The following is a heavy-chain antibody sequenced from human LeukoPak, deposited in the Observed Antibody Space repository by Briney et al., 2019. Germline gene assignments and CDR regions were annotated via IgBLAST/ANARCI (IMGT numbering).Heavy chain of an antibody. V-gene: IGHV3-74*01. CDR2: INSDGSSA. CDR3: ARVVEGAGDYYMDV. J-gene: IGHJ6*03. CDR1: GFTVRSNY. Sequence: GGSLRLSCAASGFTVRSNYMTWVRQAPGKGLVWVSRINSDGSSASYADSVKGRFTISRDNAKNTLYLQMNSLRAEDTAVYYCARVVEGAGDYYMDVWGKGTTVTVSS. D-gene: IGHD6-13*01.